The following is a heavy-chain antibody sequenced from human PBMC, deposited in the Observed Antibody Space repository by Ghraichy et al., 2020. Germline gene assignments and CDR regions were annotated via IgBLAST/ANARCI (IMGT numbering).Heavy chain of an antibody. CDR1: GITFSSYD. J-gene: IGHJ1*01. Sequence: GGSLRLSCAASGITFSSYDMSWARQAPGKGLEWVSAISGSGGSTYYVDSVKGRFTISRDNSKNTLYLQMNSLRAEDTAVYYCAKGSDSGSYYPAEYFQHWGQGTMVTVSS. CDR3: AKGSDSGSYYPAEYFQH. D-gene: IGHD1-26*01. V-gene: IGHV3-23*01. CDR2: ISGSGGST.